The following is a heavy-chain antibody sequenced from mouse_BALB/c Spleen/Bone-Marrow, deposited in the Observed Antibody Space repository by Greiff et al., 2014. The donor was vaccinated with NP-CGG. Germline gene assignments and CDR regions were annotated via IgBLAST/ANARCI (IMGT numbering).Heavy chain of an antibody. J-gene: IGHJ3*01. Sequence: VKLVASGGGLVQPGGSRKLSCAASGFTFSSFGMHWVRQAPEKGLEWVAYISSGSSTIYYADTVKGRFTISRDNPKNTLFLQMTSLRSEDTAMYYCASRAYWGQGTLVTVSA. CDR1: GFTFSSFG. CDR2: ISSGSSTI. V-gene: IGHV5-17*02. CDR3: ASRAY.